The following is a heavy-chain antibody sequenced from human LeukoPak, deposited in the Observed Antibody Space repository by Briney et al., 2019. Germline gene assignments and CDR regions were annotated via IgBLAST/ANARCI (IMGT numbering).Heavy chain of an antibody. D-gene: IGHD1-1*01. V-gene: IGHV4-39*07. CDR2: IYHSGST. CDR1: GGSISSSSYY. J-gene: IGHJ4*02. Sequence: SETLSLTCTVSGGSISSSSYYWGWIRQPPGKGLEWIGEIYHSGSTNYNPSLKSRVTISVDKSKNQFSLKLSSVTAADTAVYYCARDHNERAIRIWGQGTLVTVSS. CDR3: ARDHNERAIRI.